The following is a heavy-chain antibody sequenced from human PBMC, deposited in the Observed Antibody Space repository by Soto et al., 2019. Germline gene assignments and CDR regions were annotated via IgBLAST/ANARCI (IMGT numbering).Heavy chain of an antibody. J-gene: IGHJ4*02. CDR2: ISYDGSNK. V-gene: IGHV3-30-3*01. CDR3: ARDPIFDY. Sequence: GGSLRLSCAASGFTFSRYAMHWVRQAPGKGLEWVAVISYDGSNKYYADSVKGRFTISRDNSKNTLYLQMNSLRAEDTAVYYCARDPIFDYWGQGTLVTVSS. CDR1: GFTFSRYA.